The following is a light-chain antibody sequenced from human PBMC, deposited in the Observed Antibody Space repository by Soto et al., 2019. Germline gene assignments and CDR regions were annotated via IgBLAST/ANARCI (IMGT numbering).Light chain of an antibody. CDR3: CSYAGSSTQV. V-gene: IGLV2-23*02. Sequence: QSALTQPASVSGSPGQSITVSCTGTSSDVGSYDLVSWYQQHPGKAPKLMIYEVSKRPSGVSNRFSGSKSGNTPSLTISGLQAEDEGDYYCCSYAGSSTQVFGGGTKLTVL. CDR2: EVS. CDR1: SSDVGSYDL. J-gene: IGLJ2*01.